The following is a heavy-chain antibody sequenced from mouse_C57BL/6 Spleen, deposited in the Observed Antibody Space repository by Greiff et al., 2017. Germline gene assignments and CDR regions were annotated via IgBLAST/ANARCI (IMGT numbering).Heavy chain of an antibody. J-gene: IGHJ2*01. CDR1: GFTFSNYW. CDR2: IRLKSDNYAT. D-gene: IGHD2-2*01. CDR3: TGGMVTTTTVYYFDY. Sequence: EVKVEESGGGLVQPGGSMKLSCVASGFTFSNYWMNWVRQSPEKGLEWVAQIRLKSDNYATHYAESVKGRFTISRDDSKSSVYLQMNNLRAEDTGIYSCTGGMVTTTTVYYFDYWGQGTTLTVSS. V-gene: IGHV6-3*01.